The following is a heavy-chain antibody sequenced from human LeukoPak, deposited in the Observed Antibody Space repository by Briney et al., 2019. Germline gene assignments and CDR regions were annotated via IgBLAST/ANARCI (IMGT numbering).Heavy chain of an antibody. J-gene: IGHJ4*02. V-gene: IGHV3-30*02. CDR3: AKYGIREYNTGYKDY. CDR1: GFTFSSYG. Sequence: GGSLRLSCAASGFTFSSYGMHWVRQAPGKGLEWVAFIRFDGSDKHYGDSVKGRFTISRDNSKNTLFLQMNSLRAEDTAVYFCAKYGIREYNTGYKDYWGQGTVRTVSS. D-gene: IGHD5-24*01. CDR2: IRFDGSDK.